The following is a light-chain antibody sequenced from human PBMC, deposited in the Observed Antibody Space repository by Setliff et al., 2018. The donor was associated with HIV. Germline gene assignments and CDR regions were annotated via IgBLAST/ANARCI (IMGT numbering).Light chain of an antibody. Sequence: QAVVTQEPSLTVSPGGTVTLTCGSSTGAVTSGHYPYWFQQKPGQAPRTLIHDTSNKQSWAPARFSGSLLGGKAALTLSGAQPEDEAAYYCFLPYSGDRRVFGGGTKVTVL. CDR3: FLPYSGDRRV. V-gene: IGLV7-46*01. CDR1: TGAVTSGHY. CDR2: DTS. J-gene: IGLJ3*02.